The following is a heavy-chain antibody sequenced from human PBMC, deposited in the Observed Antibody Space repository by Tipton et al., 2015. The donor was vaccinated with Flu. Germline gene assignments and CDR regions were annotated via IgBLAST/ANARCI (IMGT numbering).Heavy chain of an antibody. CDR3: AKVETYSSWDYYYAMDV. CDR1: GFTFNNYG. Sequence: RSLRLSCAASGFTFNNYGMHWVRQAPGKGLEWVALVSYGGRDKYYADSVKGRFTISRDNSKNTLYLQMNSLRAEDTAVYYCAKVETYSSWDYYYAMDVWGQGTTVTVSS. D-gene: IGHD6-6*01. V-gene: IGHV3-30*18. J-gene: IGHJ6*02. CDR2: VSYGGRDK.